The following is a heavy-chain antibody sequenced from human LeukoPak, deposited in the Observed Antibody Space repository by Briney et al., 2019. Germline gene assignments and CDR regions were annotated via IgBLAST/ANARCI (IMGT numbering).Heavy chain of an antibody. V-gene: IGHV3-48*03. J-gene: IGHJ3*02. Sequence: GGSLRLSCEASGFTFSSYEMNWFRQAPGKGLEWVSYVSKSGGTMKNADSVKGRFTVSRDNAKNSLYLQMNSLTAEGTAVYYCATAVIRGRGTMVTVSS. CDR2: VSKSGGTM. CDR3: ATAVI. CDR1: GFTFSSYE.